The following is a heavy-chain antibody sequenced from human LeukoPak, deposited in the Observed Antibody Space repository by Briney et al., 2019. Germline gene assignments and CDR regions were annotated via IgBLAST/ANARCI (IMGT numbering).Heavy chain of an antibody. CDR3: ARDPRRVVPAAINFDY. Sequence: GASVKVSFKASGYTFTSYGISWVRQAPGQGLEWMGWISAYNGNTNYAQKLQGRVTMTTDTSTSTAYMELRSLRSDDTAVYYCARDPRRVVPAAINFDYWGQGTLVTVSS. CDR1: GYTFTSYG. CDR2: ISAYNGNT. J-gene: IGHJ4*02. V-gene: IGHV1-18*04. D-gene: IGHD2-2*01.